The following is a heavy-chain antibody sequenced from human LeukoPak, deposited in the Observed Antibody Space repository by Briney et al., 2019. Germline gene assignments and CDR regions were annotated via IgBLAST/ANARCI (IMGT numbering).Heavy chain of an antibody. CDR1: GFTFSSYG. CDR3: ARDPGNWNDGHDY. V-gene: IGHV3-33*08. D-gene: IGHD1-1*01. J-gene: IGHJ4*02. CDR2: IWYDGSNK. Sequence: GRSLRLSCAASGFTFSSYGMHWVRQAPGKGLEWVAVIWYDGSNKYYADSVKVRFTISRDNSKNTLYLQMNSLRAEDTAVYYCARDPGNWNDGHDYWGQGTLVTVSS.